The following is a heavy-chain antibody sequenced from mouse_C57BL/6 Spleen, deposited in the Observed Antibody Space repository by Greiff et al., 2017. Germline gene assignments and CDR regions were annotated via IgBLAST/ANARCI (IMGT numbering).Heavy chain of an antibody. CDR3: ARPYGNYDYYAMDY. Sequence: EVNVVESGGGLVKPGGSLKLSCAASGFTFSSYTMSWVRQTPEKGLEWVATISGGGGNTYYPDMVKGRCTISRDTAKNTLYLHMSSLRSEDTALYDCARPYGNYDYYAMDYWGQGTSVTVSS. D-gene: IGHD2-1*01. J-gene: IGHJ4*01. CDR2: ISGGGGNT. V-gene: IGHV5-9*01. CDR1: GFTFSSYT.